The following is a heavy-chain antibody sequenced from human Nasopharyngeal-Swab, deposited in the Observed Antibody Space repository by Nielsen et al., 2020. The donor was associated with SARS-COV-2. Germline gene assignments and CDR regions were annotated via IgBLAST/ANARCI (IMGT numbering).Heavy chain of an antibody. D-gene: IGHD5/OR15-5a*01. Sequence: ASVKVSCKASGYTFSGYYIHWVRQAPGQGLEWVGRINPINGDTNYAQKFQGRVILTKDTSINTAYMELTRLKSNDTAMFYCARLPFENSVPCWGQGTPVTVSS. CDR2: INPINGDT. CDR3: ARLPFENSVPC. V-gene: IGHV1-2*06. CDR1: GYTFSGYY. J-gene: IGHJ4*02.